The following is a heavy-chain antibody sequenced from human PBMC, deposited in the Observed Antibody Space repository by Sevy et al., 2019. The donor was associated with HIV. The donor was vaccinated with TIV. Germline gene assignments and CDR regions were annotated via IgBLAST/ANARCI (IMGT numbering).Heavy chain of an antibody. J-gene: IGHJ6*02. CDR3: ARDCSSTSCLWGLDV. Sequence: QAGGSLRLSCAASGFTFSTYWMSWVRQAPGKGLEWVANIKKDGSEKYYVDSVKGRFTISRDNAKSSLYLQMKSLRAEDTAVYYCARDCSSTSCLWGLDVWGQGTTVTVSS. D-gene: IGHD2-2*01. CDR1: GFTFSTYW. CDR2: IKKDGSEK. V-gene: IGHV3-7*03.